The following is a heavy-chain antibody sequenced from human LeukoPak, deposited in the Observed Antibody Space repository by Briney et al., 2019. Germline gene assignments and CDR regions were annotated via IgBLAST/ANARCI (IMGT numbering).Heavy chain of an antibody. Sequence: GSSVKVSCKASGGTFSSYAISWVRQAPGQGLEWMGRIIPILGIANYAQKFQGRVTITADKSTSTAYVELSSLRSEDTAVYYCARALIERWLHSWYFDLWGRGTLVTVSS. CDR2: IIPILGIA. CDR3: ARALIERWLHSWYFDL. D-gene: IGHD5-12*01. CDR1: GGTFSSYA. V-gene: IGHV1-69*04. J-gene: IGHJ2*01.